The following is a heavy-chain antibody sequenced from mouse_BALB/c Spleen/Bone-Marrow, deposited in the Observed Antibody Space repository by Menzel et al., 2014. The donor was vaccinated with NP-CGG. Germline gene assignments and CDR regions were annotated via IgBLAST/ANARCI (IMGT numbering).Heavy chain of an antibody. V-gene: IGHV14-3*02. CDR2: IDPANGNT. CDR1: GFNIKDTY. J-gene: IGHJ2*01. CDR3: ARSYGSSPFDY. D-gene: IGHD1-1*01. Sequence: EVQIQQSGAELVKPGASVKLSCTASGFNIKDTYMHWVKQRPEQGLEWIGRIDPANGNTKYDPKFQGKATITADTSSNTAYLQLSSLTSEDTAVYYCARSYGSSPFDYWGQGTTLTVSS.